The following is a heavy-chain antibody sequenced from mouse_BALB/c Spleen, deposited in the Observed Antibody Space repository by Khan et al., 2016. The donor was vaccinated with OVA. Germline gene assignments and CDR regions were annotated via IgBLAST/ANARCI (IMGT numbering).Heavy chain of an antibody. V-gene: IGHV5-6*01. J-gene: IGHJ3*01. CDR3: ASSLTGAFAY. Sequence: EVQLVESGGDLVKPGGSLKLSCAVSGFTFSSYSMSWVRQTPDKRLEWVASISSGGDYTYYPDIVKGRFTISRDNAKNTLYLEMSSLKSEDTAMCYCASSLTGAFAYWGQGTLVTVSA. CDR1: GFTFSSYS. D-gene: IGHD4-1*01. CDR2: ISSGGDYT.